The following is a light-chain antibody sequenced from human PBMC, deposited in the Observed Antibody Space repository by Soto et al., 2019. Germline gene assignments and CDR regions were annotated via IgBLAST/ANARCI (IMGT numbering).Light chain of an antibody. J-gene: IGLJ2*01. V-gene: IGLV2-14*01. CDR1: SSDVGGYNY. Sequence: QSALTQPASVSGSPGQSITISCTGTSSDVGGYNYVSWYQQHPGKAPKLMIYDVSNRPSGVSNRSSGSKSGNTASLTISGLQAEDEADYYCSSYTSSSTLHVFGGGTKLTVL. CDR2: DVS. CDR3: SSYTSSSTLHV.